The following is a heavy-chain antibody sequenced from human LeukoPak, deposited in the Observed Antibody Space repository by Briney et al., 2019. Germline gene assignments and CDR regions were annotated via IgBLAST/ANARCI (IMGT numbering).Heavy chain of an antibody. CDR2: ISYDGSNK. CDR1: GFTFSSYA. D-gene: IGHD3-22*01. J-gene: IGHJ4*02. Sequence: GGSLRLSCAASGFTFSSYAMHWVRQAPGKGLEWVAVISYDGSNKYYADSVKGRFTISRDNSKNTLYLQMNSLRAEDTAVYYCARDEVGYYDSSGDFDYWGQGTLVTVSS. V-gene: IGHV3-30*04. CDR3: ARDEVGYYDSSGDFDY.